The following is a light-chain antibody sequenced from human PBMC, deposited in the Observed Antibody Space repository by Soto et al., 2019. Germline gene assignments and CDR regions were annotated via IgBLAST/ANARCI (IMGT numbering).Light chain of an antibody. CDR2: AAS. J-gene: IGKJ1*01. V-gene: IGKV1-39*01. Sequence: DIQMTQSPSSLSAPVGDEVTIACRASQTIMTYLNWYQLKQGKPPRXLIYAASSLQSGVPSRFSGSGSGTDLTITISSLQPEDCETYSGQQRYNSPQTFGQGTKVEIK. CDR1: QTIMTY. CDR3: QQRYNSPQT.